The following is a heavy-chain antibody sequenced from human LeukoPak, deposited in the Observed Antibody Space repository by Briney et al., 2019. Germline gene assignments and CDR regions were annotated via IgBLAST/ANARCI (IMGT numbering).Heavy chain of an antibody. CDR3: ARGSRIDNLAF. V-gene: IGHV4-61*02. Sequence: PSQTLSLTCTVSGGSINNGNFFWNWIRQPAGKGLEWIGRVHTSGSTNYNPSLKSRLTISLDTSKNQLSPKLSSVTAADTAVYYCARGSRIDNLAFWGQGTLVSASS. D-gene: IGHD1-20*01. CDR1: GGSINNGNFF. J-gene: IGHJ4*02. CDR2: VHTSGST.